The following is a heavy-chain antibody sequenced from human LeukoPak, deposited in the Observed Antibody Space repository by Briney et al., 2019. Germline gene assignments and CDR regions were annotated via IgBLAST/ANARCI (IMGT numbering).Heavy chain of an antibody. D-gene: IGHD3-3*01. CDR2: SNPSGGST. V-gene: IGHV1-46*01. Sequence: ASVKVSCKASGYTFTSYYMHWVRQPHPQGHEWMRISNPSGGSTSYAQKFQSRVTMTRDTSTSTVYMELSSLRSEDTAVYYCARQPKSGYNHFDYWGQGTLVTVSS. CDR3: ARQPKSGYNHFDY. J-gene: IGHJ4*02. CDR1: GYTFTSYY.